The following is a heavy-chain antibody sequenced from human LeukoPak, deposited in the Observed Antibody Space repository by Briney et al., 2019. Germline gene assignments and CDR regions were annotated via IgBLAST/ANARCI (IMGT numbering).Heavy chain of an antibody. D-gene: IGHD6-19*01. CDR1: GFIFSSYG. CDR2: ISYDGNKN. Sequence: GGSLRLSCVTAGFIFSSYGMHWVRQAPGKGLERMAYISYDGNKNYYADSVKGRFTVSRDNSENTIYLQVSSLRPDDTAIYYCARDRGGWYKDALDVWGQGTLVTVSS. V-gene: IGHV3-33*05. CDR3: ARDRGGWYKDALDV. J-gene: IGHJ3*01.